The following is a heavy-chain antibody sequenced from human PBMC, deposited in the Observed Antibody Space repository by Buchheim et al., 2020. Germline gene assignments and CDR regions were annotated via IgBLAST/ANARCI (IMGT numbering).Heavy chain of an antibody. V-gene: IGHV3-7*03. CDR3: ARHGSWVFDY. CDR2: IKEDGADK. D-gene: IGHD2-2*03. J-gene: IGHJ4*02. CDR1: GFTFKNYW. Sequence: EVQLVESGGGLVQPGGSLRLSCAASGFTFKNYWMGWVRQAPGKGLEWVANIKEDGADKYYVESVRGRFTISRDNAKNSLYLQMNSLRAEDTALYYCARHGSWVFDYWGQGTL.